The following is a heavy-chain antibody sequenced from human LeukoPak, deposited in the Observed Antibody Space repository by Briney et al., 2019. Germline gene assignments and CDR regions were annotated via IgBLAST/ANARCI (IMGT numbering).Heavy chain of an antibody. Sequence: ASVTVSFTASGYTFTSYDINWVRQATGQGLEWMGWMNPNSGNPGYAQKFQGRVTMTRNTSISTAYMELSSLRSEDTAVYYCARNLLDIADPWESSGYWGQGTLVTVSS. V-gene: IGHV1-8*01. D-gene: IGHD5-12*01. CDR3: ARNLLDIADPWESSGY. CDR1: GYTFTSYD. CDR2: MNPNSGNP. J-gene: IGHJ4*02.